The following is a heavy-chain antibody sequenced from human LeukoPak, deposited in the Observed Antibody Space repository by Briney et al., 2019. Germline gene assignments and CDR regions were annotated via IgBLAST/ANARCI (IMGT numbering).Heavy chain of an antibody. D-gene: IGHD1-26*01. CDR3: ARGPSGSYNWFDP. CDR1: GGSMSNYH. V-gene: IGHV4-59*01. CDR2: IYSSGST. Sequence: PSETLSLTCTASGGSMSNYHWSWIRQPPGKGLEWIGYIYSSGSTNYNPSLKSRVTISVDTSKNQFSLRLSSVTAADTAVYYCARGPSGSYNWFDPWGQGTLVTVSS. J-gene: IGHJ5*02.